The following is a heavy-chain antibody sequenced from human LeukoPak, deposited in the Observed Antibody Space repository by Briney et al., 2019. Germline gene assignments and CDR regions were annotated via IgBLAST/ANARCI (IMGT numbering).Heavy chain of an antibody. CDR3: AKDGLWVPDGFNI. J-gene: IGHJ3*02. CDR1: GYTFTTSG. Sequence: VASVKVSCKASGYTFTTSGISWLRQAPGQGLEWMGWISAYNGYTNYAQKFQDRVTLTTDTSTSTAYMELRSLRSDDTAVYYCAKDGLWVPDGFNIWGQGTMVTVSS. V-gene: IGHV1-18*01. D-gene: IGHD3-16*01. CDR2: ISAYNGYT.